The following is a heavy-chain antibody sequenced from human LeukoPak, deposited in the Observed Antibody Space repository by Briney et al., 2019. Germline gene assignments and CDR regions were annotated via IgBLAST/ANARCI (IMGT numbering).Heavy chain of an antibody. CDR1: GGSISSGGYY. J-gene: IGHJ4*02. D-gene: IGHD4-17*01. CDR3: ARGRGYGDYVGEC. V-gene: IGHV4-31*03. CDR2: IYYSGST. Sequence: PSETLSLTCTVSGGSISSGGYYWSWIRQHPGKGLEWIGYIYYSGSTYYNPSLKSRVTISVDTSKNQFSLKLSSVTAADTAVYYCARGRGYGDYVGECWGQGTLVTVSS.